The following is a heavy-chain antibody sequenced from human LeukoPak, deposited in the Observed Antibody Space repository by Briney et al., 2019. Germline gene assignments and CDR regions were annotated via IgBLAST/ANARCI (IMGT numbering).Heavy chain of an antibody. CDR3: ANHWSGF. CDR2: IRYDGSSK. V-gene: IGHV3-30*02. CDR1: GIAFSSYD. J-gene: IGHJ4*02. Sequence: GGSLRLSCAASGIAFSSYDMHWVRQAPGKGLEWVTFIRYDGSSKYYADSVKGRFTISRDNAKNTLYLQMNSLRAEDTAVYYCANHWSGFWGQGTLVTVSS. D-gene: IGHD3-10*01.